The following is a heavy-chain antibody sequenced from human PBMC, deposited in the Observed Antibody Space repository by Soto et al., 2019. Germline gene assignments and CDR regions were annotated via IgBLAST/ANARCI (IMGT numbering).Heavy chain of an antibody. CDR3: ASYYNILTGDYSFHF. CDR2: NYYSGTP. D-gene: IGHD3-9*01. CDR1: GATIMNYG. V-gene: IGHV4-59*08. J-gene: IGHJ4*02. Sequence: SETQSLTCTVSGATIMNYGWSWIRQPPGEGLEWIGYNYYSGTPHYNPSLKSRLTISLDTSKNQFSLKLNSVTAADTAVYYCASYYNILTGDYSFHFWGQGTLVTVSS.